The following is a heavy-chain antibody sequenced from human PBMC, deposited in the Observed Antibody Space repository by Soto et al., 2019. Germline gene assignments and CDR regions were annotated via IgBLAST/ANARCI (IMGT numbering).Heavy chain of an antibody. V-gene: IGHV3-48*03. CDR2: ISSSGSTI. CDR1: GFTFSSYE. Sequence: EVQLVESGGGLVQPGGSLRLSCAASGFTFSSYEMNWVRQAPGRGLEWVSYISSSGSTIYYADSVKGRFTISRDNAKNSLYLQMNSLRAEDTAVYYCAREGAAGTLYYYGMDVWGQGTTVTVSS. D-gene: IGHD6-13*01. CDR3: AREGAAGTLYYYGMDV. J-gene: IGHJ6*02.